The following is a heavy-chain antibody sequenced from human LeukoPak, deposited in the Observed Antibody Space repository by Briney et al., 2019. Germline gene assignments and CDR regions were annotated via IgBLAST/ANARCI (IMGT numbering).Heavy chain of an antibody. Sequence: GGSLRLSCAASGFTFSSYAMSWVRQAPGKGLEWVSTISGSGGTTYYADSVKGRFTISRDNSKNTLYLQMNSLRAEDTAVYYCAKDGNDILTGWYDYYYGMDVWGQGTTVTVSS. CDR2: ISGSGGTT. CDR1: GFTFSSYA. J-gene: IGHJ6*02. CDR3: AKDGNDILTGWYDYYYGMDV. D-gene: IGHD3-9*01. V-gene: IGHV3-23*01.